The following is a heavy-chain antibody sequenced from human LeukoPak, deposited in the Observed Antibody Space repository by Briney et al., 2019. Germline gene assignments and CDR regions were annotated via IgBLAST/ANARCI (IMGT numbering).Heavy chain of an antibody. CDR3: ARQASYDILTGYHSGNFDY. V-gene: IGHV5-51*01. J-gene: IGHJ4*02. Sequence: GESLKISXKGSGYRFTSYWIGWVRQMPGKGLEWMGIIYPGDSDTRYSPSFQGQVTISADKSISTAYLQWSSLKASDTAMYYCARQASYDILTGYHSGNFDYWGQGTLVTVSS. CDR2: IYPGDSDT. CDR1: GYRFTSYW. D-gene: IGHD3-9*01.